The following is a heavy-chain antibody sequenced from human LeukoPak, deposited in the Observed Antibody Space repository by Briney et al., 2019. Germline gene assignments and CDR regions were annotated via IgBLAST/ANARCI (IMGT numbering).Heavy chain of an antibody. J-gene: IGHJ4*02. CDR2: VSSSGSYI. CDR3: ARDTASGSDY. CDR1: GFTFSGYS. V-gene: IGHV3-21*01. D-gene: IGHD4-17*01. Sequence: AGGSLRLSCAASGFTFSGYSMSWVRQAPGKGLEWASSVSSSGSYIYYADSVKGRFTISRDNAKNSLYLQMNSLRADDSAVYYCARDTASGSDYWGQGTLVTVSS.